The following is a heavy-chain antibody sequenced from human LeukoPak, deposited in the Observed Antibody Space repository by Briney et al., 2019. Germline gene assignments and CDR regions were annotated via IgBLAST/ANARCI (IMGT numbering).Heavy chain of an antibody. D-gene: IGHD6-19*01. CDR2: FYTSGTT. CDR1: GGSISSYS. Sequence: SETLSLTCSVSGGSISSYSWNWIRQPAGKGLEWIGRFYTSGTTNYNPSLKSRVTISVDTSNNQFSLKLNSVTDADTAVYFCARHLFASSGPYRRHFDYWSQGTLVTVSS. V-gene: IGHV4-4*07. CDR3: ARHLFASSGPYRRHFDY. J-gene: IGHJ4*02.